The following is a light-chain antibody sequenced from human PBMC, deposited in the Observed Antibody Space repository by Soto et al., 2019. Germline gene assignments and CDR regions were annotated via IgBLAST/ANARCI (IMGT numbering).Light chain of an antibody. CDR2: GAS. Sequence: EVVLTQSPATLSVSPGDRATLSCRASQSVSLNLAWYQQKHGQAPRLLIYGASPRATGVPARFIGSGSATEFTLSISSLQSEDVAVYYCQQYGDWPPETFGQGTQLEI. J-gene: IGKJ2*01. CDR1: QSVSLN. CDR3: QQYGDWPPET. V-gene: IGKV3-15*01.